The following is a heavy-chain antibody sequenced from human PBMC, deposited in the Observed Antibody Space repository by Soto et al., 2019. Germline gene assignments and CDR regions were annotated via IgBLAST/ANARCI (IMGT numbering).Heavy chain of an antibody. D-gene: IGHD3-10*01. V-gene: IGHV3-21*06. CDR2: INSGGTYR. Sequence: EVQLVESGGGLVKRGGSLTLSCAASGFMFSSYRMNWVRQAPGKGLEWVSSINSGGTYRYYADSVQGRFTISRNNARNSFYLQMNCLGVEDTAVYYCARDLTTYGSPHFDYWGQGTLVTVFS. J-gene: IGHJ4*02. CDR3: ARDLTTYGSPHFDY. CDR1: GFMFSSYR.